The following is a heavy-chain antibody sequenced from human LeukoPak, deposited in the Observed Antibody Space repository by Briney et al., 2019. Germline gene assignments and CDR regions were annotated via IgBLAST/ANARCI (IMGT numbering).Heavy chain of an antibody. CDR2: IYTSGRT. CDR3: ARGLYQRYMDV. Sequence: PSETLSLTCTVSGGSISSYYWSWIRQPPGKGLEWIGYIYTSGRTNYNPSLKSRVTISVDTSKNQFSLKLSSVTAADTAVYYCARGLYQRYMDVWGKGTTVTVSS. D-gene: IGHD2-2*01. J-gene: IGHJ6*03. V-gene: IGHV4-4*09. CDR1: GGSISSYY.